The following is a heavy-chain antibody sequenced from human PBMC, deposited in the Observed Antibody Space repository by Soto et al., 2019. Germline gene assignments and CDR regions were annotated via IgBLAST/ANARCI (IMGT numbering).Heavy chain of an antibody. CDR1: GFTFSDSA. CDR3: TSRGDWTGVDPFDY. D-gene: IGHD2-21*01. V-gene: IGHV3-73*01. CDR2: IRNKGNNYAT. J-gene: IGHJ4*02. Sequence: PGESLRLSCAASGFTFSDSAMRWVRQASGKGLEWVGRIRNKGNNYATAYTASVKGRFTISRDDSKNTVYLQMNSLKIDDTAVYYCTSRGDWTGVDPFDYWGLGTLVTVSS.